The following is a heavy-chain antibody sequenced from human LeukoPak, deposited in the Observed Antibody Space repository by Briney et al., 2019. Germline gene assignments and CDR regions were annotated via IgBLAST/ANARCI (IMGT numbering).Heavy chain of an antibody. CDR2: FDPEDRKT. CDR3: ANGGSSWSVYFDL. J-gene: IGHJ2*01. Sequence: ASVKVSCKVSGYTFTELSMHWVRQAPGRGLEWMGGFDPEDRKTIYAQKFQGRVTMTEDTSTDTAYMELSSLKSEDTAVYYCANGGSSWSVYFDLWGRGTLVTVSS. D-gene: IGHD6-13*01. CDR1: GYTFTELS. V-gene: IGHV1-24*01.